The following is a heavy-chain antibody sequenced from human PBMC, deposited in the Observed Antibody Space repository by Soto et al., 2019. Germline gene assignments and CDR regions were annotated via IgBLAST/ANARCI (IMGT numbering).Heavy chain of an antibody. D-gene: IGHD3-16*01. J-gene: IGHJ4*02. CDR3: AKAFRETGGYYFDC. CDR2: MSDDGSKK. V-gene: IGHV3-30*18. CDR1: GFSFSKYG. Sequence: QVQLVESGGGVVQPGRSLSLSCAASGFSFSKYGMHWVRQAPGKGLEWVAEMSDDGSKKYYGDSVKGRFTISRDNSKNTLYLLMDSLRPADTARYYCAKAFRETGGYYFDCWGQGTLVTVSS.